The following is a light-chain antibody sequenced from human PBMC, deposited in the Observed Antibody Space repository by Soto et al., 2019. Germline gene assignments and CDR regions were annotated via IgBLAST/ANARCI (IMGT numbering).Light chain of an antibody. CDR3: AAWDDSVNGPA. V-gene: IGLV1-44*01. J-gene: IGLJ3*02. CDR1: DSNIGNNA. Sequence: QSVLTQPPSASGTPGQRVTISCSGSDSNIGNNAVNWYQQFPGTAPKVLIYTNNLRPSGVPDRFSGSKSGTSASLTISGLRSEDEADYHCAAWDDSVNGPAFGGGTKLTVL. CDR2: TNN.